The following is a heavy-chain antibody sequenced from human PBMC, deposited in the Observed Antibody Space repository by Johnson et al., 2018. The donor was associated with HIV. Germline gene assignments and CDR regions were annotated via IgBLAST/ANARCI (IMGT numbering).Heavy chain of an antibody. CDR2: INWKGGST. D-gene: IGHD3-3*02. CDR1: GFSFDDYA. Sequence: VQLVESGGGVVQPGRSLRLSCAASGFSFDDYAMHWVRQTPGKGLEWVSGINWKGGSTGYADSVKGRFTISRDNAKNSRYLQMNSLRAEDTALYYCARGALGAFDIWGQGTMVTVSS. V-gene: IGHV3-20*04. CDR3: ARGALGAFDI. J-gene: IGHJ3*02.